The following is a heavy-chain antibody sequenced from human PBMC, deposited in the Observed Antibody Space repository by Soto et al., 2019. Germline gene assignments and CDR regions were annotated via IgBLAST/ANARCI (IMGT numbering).Heavy chain of an antibody. J-gene: IGHJ4*02. CDR2: IWYDGNTK. V-gene: IGHV3-33*01. CDR3: GGGAYFSDY. Sequence: QVQLVESGGGVVQPVRSLRLSCAASGFSFSSYGMHWVRQAPGKGLAWVATIWYDGNTKYYADSVKGRFTISRDNSKDTLYLQMNSLRDEDTAVYYCGGGAYFSDYWGQGTLVTVSS. CDR1: GFSFSSYG. D-gene: IGHD3-16*01.